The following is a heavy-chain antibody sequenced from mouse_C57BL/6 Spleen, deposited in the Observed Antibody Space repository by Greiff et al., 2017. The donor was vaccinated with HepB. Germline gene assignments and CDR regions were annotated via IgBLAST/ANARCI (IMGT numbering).Heavy chain of an antibody. J-gene: IGHJ3*01. CDR1: GYTFTDYY. Sequence: EVQLQQSGPVLVKPGASVKMSCKASGYTFTDYYMNWVKQSHGKSLEWIGVINPYNGGTSYNQKFKGKATLTVDKSSSTAYMELNSLTSEDSAVYYCARGATVVASESWFAYWGQRTLVTVSA. CDR3: ARGATVVASESWFAY. D-gene: IGHD1-1*01. V-gene: IGHV1-19*01. CDR2: INPYNGGT.